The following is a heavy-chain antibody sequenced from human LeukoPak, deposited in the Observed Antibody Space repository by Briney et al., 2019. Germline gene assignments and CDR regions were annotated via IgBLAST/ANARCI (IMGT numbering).Heavy chain of an antibody. CDR1: GFTFSSYG. CDR3: AKVGPAMVHGAFDI. CDR2: ISYDGSNK. J-gene: IGHJ3*02. Sequence: PGGSLRLSCAASGFTFSSYGMHWVRQAPGKGLEWVAVISYDGSNKYYADSVKGRFTISRDNSKNTLYLQMNSLRAEDTAVYYCAKVGPAMVHGAFDIWGQGTMVTVSS. D-gene: IGHD5-18*01. V-gene: IGHV3-30*18.